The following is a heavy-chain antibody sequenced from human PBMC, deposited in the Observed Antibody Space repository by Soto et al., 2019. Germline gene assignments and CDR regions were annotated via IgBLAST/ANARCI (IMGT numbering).Heavy chain of an antibody. J-gene: IGHJ3*01. Sequence: EVQLVESGGGLVQPGGSLRLSCADSGFSFSSYWMHWVRQGPGKGLVWVARINTDGSSTNYADSVKGRFTISRDNAKNTLYLQMNSLRAEDTAVYYCARSPGGYYIDWGQGTLVTVCS. D-gene: IGHD3-9*01. CDR1: GFSFSSYW. CDR2: INTDGSST. V-gene: IGHV3-74*01. CDR3: ARSPGGYYID.